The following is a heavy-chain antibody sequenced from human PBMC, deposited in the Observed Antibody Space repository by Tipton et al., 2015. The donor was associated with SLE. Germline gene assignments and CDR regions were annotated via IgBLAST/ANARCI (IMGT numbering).Heavy chain of an antibody. J-gene: IGHJ5*02. D-gene: IGHD2-15*01. CDR2: ISSGSIYI. V-gene: IGHV3-21*01. CDR3: ARGISRDQTDWFDP. CDR1: GFTFSSYN. Sequence: GSLRLSCAASGFTFSSYNMNWVRQAPGKGLEWVSSISSGSIYIYYPDSVEGRFTISRDNAKNSLFLQMNSLRAEDTAVYYCARGISRDQTDWFDPWGQGTLVTVSS.